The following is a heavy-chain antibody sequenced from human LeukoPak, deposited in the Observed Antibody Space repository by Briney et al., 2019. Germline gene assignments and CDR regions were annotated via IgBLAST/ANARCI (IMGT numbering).Heavy chain of an antibody. V-gene: IGHV3-23*01. J-gene: IGHJ3*02. D-gene: IGHD5-24*01. CDR3: LQTSGPYAFDI. Sequence: GGSLRLSCAASGFTFNNYAMSWVRQAPGKGLEWVSAISGSGGSTYYADSVKGRFTISRDNSKNTLYLQMNSLRAEDTAVYYCLQTSGPYAFDIWGQGTMVTVSS. CDR2: ISGSGGST. CDR1: GFTFNNYA.